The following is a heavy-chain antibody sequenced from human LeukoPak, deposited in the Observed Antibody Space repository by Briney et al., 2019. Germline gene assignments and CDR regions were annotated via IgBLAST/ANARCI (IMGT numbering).Heavy chain of an antibody. J-gene: IGHJ4*02. Sequence: GGSLRLSCAASGFTFSDYYMSWIRQAPGKGLEWVSYISSSGSTIYYADSVKGRFTISRDNAKNSLYLQMNSLRAEDTAVYYCAAENTYYYDSSGRSGGDYWGQGTLVTVSS. CDR2: ISSSGSTI. CDR3: AAENTYYYDSSGRSGGDY. CDR1: GFTFSDYY. V-gene: IGHV3-11*01. D-gene: IGHD3-22*01.